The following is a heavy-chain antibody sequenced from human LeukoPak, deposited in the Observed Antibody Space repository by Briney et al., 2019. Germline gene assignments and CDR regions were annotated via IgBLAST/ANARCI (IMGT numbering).Heavy chain of an antibody. CDR2: ISSGGTYE. J-gene: IGHJ4*02. D-gene: IGHD3-10*01. Sequence: GKSLRLSCAASGFTFSNYAMHWVRQASGRGLEWVSLISSGGTYEYYADSVKGRFTISRDNSKNTLYLQLNSLRAEDTAVYYRARDSTYYYDSGSSGPHYFDNWGQGTLVTVSS. V-gene: IGHV3-30*01. CDR3: ARDSTYYYDSGSSGPHYFDN. CDR1: GFTFSNYA.